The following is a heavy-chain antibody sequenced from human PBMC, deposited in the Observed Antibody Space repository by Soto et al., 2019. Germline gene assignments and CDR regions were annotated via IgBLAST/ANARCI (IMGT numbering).Heavy chain of an antibody. Sequence: SETLSLTCTVSGGSISGSYWSWIRQTPGKVLEWVGYIHYSGSTNYNPSLKSRVTMSVDSAKNQFSLQLSSVTAADTAVYYCARDIRGYSRALDFWGQGTLVTVSS. CDR1: GGSISGSY. CDR2: IHYSGST. CDR3: ARDIRGYSRALDF. J-gene: IGHJ4*02. D-gene: IGHD5-18*01. V-gene: IGHV4-59*01.